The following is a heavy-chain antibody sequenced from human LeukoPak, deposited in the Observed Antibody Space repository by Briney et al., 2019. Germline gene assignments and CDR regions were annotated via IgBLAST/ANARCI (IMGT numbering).Heavy chain of an antibody. Sequence: PSETLSLTCTVSGGSISTSNYYWGWIRQPPGKGLEWIGSIYYSGSTYYNPSLKSRVTISVDTSKNQFSLKLSSVTAADTAVYYCASYHPSSGWSYSRDAFDIWGQGTMVTVSS. CDR3: ASYHPSSGWSYSRDAFDI. CDR2: IYYSGST. J-gene: IGHJ3*02. CDR1: GGSISTSNYY. D-gene: IGHD6-19*01. V-gene: IGHV4-39*01.